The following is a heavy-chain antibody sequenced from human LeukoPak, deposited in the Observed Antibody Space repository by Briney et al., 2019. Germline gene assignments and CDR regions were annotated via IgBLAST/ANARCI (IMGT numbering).Heavy chain of an antibody. V-gene: IGHV3-49*03. Sequence: PGGSLRLSCTASGFTFGDYAMSWFRQAPGKGLEWVGFIRSKAYSGTTEYAASVKGRFTISRDDSKSIAYLQMNSLKTEDTAVYYCTRDSGYCSGGSCYLGYWGQGTLVTVSS. CDR1: GFTFGDYA. CDR2: IRSKAYSGTT. D-gene: IGHD2-15*01. J-gene: IGHJ4*02. CDR3: TRDSGYCSGGSCYLGY.